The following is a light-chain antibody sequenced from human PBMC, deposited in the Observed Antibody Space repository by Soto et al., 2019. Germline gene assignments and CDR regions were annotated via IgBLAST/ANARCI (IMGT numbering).Light chain of an antibody. V-gene: IGKV1-9*01. J-gene: IGKJ2*01. CDR1: QGIRSF. CDR3: QQLNSYPRT. Sequence: DIQLTQSPSFLSASVGDRVTITCRASQGIRSFLAWYQQKSGKAPRLMIYAASTLKSGVPSRFSGSGSGTEFTLTVSSLQPEDFATYYCQQLNSYPRTFGQGTILEIK. CDR2: AAS.